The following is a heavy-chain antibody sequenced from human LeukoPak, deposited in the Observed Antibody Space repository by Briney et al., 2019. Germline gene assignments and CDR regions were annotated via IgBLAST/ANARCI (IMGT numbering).Heavy chain of an antibody. Sequence: WGSLRLSCAASAFSFRSNAMIWVGQAPGKGLQPSPVISGSGGTTYYADSVKGRFTISRDNSKNTLYLQMNSLRAEDTAVYYCAKDKSSSWHFGFDIWGQGTMVTVSS. CDR1: AFSFRSNA. D-gene: IGHD6-13*01. J-gene: IGHJ3*02. CDR2: ISGSGGTT. CDR3: AKDKSSSWHFGFDI. V-gene: IGHV3-23*01.